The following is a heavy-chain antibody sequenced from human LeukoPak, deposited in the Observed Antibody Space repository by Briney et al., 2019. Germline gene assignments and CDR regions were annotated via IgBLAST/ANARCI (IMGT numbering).Heavy chain of an antibody. CDR3: ARIGLRNDAFDI. J-gene: IGHJ3*02. CDR1: GGSISSYY. CDR2: IYYSGST. Sequence: SETLSLTCTVSGGSISSYYWSWIRQPPGKGLEWIGYIYYSGSTNYNPSLKSRVTISADTSKNQFSLKLSSVTAADTAVYYCARIGLRNDAFDIWGQGTMVTVSS. D-gene: IGHD4-17*01. V-gene: IGHV4-59*01.